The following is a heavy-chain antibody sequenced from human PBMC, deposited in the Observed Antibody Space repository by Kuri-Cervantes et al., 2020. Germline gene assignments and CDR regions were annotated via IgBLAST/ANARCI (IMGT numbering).Heavy chain of an antibody. CDR1: GYTFTSYD. V-gene: IGHV1-8*01. D-gene: IGHD2-8*01. CDR3: ARPGVDDGAVDY. CDR2: MNPNSGNT. Sequence: ASVKVSCKASGYTFTSYDINWVRQAIGQGLEWMGWMNPNSGNTGYAQKFQGRVTMTRNTSISTAYMELSSLRSEDTAVYYCARPGVDDGAVDYWGQGTLVTVSS. J-gene: IGHJ4*02.